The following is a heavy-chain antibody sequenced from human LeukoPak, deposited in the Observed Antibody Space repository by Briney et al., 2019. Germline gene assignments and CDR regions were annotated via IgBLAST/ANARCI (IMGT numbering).Heavy chain of an antibody. J-gene: IGHJ4*02. CDR3: AKEEVSNDY. CDR2: ISISGEST. Sequence: GGSLRLSCEVSGFTFSRSAMSWVRQAPGKGLEWVSGISISGESTYYADSVQGRFTISRDNSKNTVYLQMFSLRVEDTAMYYCAKEEVSNDYWGQGILVTVSS. CDR1: GFTFSRSA. D-gene: IGHD6-6*01. V-gene: IGHV3-23*01.